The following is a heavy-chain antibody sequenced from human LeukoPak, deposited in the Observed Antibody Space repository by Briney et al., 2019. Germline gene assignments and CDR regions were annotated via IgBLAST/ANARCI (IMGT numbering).Heavy chain of an antibody. D-gene: IGHD3-22*01. V-gene: IGHV4-59*05. CDR3: ASDSMIVKFDY. CDR1: GFTFSDYY. CDR2: IYYSGST. J-gene: IGHJ4*02. Sequence: PGGSLRLSRAASGFTFSDYYMSWIRQAPGKGLEWIGSIYYSGSTYYNPSLKSRVTISVDTSKNQFSLKLNSVTAADTAVYYCASDSMIVKFDYWGQGTLVTVSS.